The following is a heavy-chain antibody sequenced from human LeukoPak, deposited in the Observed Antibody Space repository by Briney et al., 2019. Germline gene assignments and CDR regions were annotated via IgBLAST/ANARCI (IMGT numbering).Heavy chain of an antibody. Sequence: PSETLSLTCTVSGGSISSYYWSWIRQPPGKGLEWIGYIYYSGSTNYNPSLKSRVTISVDTSKNRFSLKLSSVTAADTAVYYCARGRYYDSSGGDYYYYYYMDVWGKGTTVTVSS. J-gene: IGHJ6*03. CDR1: GGSISSYY. D-gene: IGHD3-22*01. CDR3: ARGRYYDSSGGDYYYYYYMDV. CDR2: IYYSGST. V-gene: IGHV4-59*01.